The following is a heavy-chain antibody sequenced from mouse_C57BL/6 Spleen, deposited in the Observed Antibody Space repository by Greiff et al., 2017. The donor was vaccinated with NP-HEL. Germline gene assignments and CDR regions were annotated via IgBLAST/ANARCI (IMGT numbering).Heavy chain of an antibody. Sequence: VQLQQPGAELVKPRASVKLSCKASGYTFTSYWMQWVKQRPGQGLEWIGEIDPSDSYTNYNQKFKGKATLTVDTSSSTAYMQLSSLTSEDSAVYYCARSTTVVATDYWGQGTTLTVSS. D-gene: IGHD1-1*01. CDR3: ARSTTVVATDY. CDR1: GYTFTSYW. J-gene: IGHJ2*01. CDR2: IDPSDSYT. V-gene: IGHV1-50*01.